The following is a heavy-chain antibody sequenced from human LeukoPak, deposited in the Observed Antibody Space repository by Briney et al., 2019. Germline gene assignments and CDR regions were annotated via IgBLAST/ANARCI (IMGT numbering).Heavy chain of an antibody. V-gene: IGHV4-59*01. Sequence: PSETLSLTCTVSGGSISNYYWSWIRQSPGKGLEWIGYIYYSGSTYYNPSLKSRVTISVDTSKNQFSLKLSSVTAADTAVYYCARQYSSSSDLFFGYWGQGTLVTVSS. CDR2: IYYSGST. D-gene: IGHD6-6*01. J-gene: IGHJ4*02. CDR1: GGSISNYY. CDR3: ARQYSSSSDLFFGY.